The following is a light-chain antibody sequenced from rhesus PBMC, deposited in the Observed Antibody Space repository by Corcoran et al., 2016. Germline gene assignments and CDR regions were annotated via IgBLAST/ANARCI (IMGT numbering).Light chain of an antibody. J-gene: IGKJ2*01. CDR2: KTS. CDR1: ENVNNY. CDR3: QHAYGTPHG. V-gene: IGKV1-74*01. Sequence: DIQMTQSPSSLSASVGDRVTITCRASENVNNYLNWYQQKPGKTPKLLIYKTSTLQSGVPSRFSGSGSGTDYTFTISILQPEDVSTYYCQHAYGTPHGFGQGTKVEI.